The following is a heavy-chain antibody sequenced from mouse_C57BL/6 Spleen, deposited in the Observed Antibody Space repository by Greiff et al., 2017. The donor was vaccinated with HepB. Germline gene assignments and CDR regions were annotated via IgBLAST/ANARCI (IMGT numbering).Heavy chain of an antibody. CDR3: ARWDTTVVAPFDY. Sequence: VKLQQPGAELVKPGASVKMSCKASGYTFTSYWITWVKQRPGQGLEWIGDIYPGSGSTNYNEKFKSKATLTVDTSSSTAYMQLSSLTSEDSAVYYCARWDTTVVAPFDYWGQGTTLTVSS. D-gene: IGHD1-1*01. CDR2: IYPGSGST. V-gene: IGHV1-55*01. CDR1: GYTFTSYW. J-gene: IGHJ2*01.